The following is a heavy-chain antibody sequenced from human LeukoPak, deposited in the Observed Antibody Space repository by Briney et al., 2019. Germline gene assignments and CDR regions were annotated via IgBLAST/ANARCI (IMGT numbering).Heavy chain of an antibody. D-gene: IGHD6-13*01. CDR3: ARLGIATAGTVDY. CDR2: IDTSGST. Sequence: PSQTLSLTCTVSGGSISSGSYYWRWLRQPAGKGLEGIGRIDTSGSTNYNPSLKSRVTISVDTSKNQFSLKLSSVTAADTAVYYCARLGIATAGTVDYWGQGTLVTVSS. V-gene: IGHV4-61*02. J-gene: IGHJ4*02. CDR1: GGSISSGSYY.